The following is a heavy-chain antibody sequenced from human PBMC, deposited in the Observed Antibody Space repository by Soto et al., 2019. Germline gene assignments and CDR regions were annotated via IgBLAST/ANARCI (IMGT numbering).Heavy chain of an antibody. D-gene: IGHD3-10*01. J-gene: IGHJ1*01. CDR3: ARDGSGSFLLQH. CDR1: GGSIRNYY. CDR2: IYYSGNT. Sequence: SETRSLSCTGSGGSIRNYYWSWIRQPPGKGLEWIGYIYYSGNTNYNPSPKSRVTISVDTSKNQFSLKLSSVTAADTAVYYCARDGSGSFLLQHWGQRTLVTVSS. V-gene: IGHV4-59*01.